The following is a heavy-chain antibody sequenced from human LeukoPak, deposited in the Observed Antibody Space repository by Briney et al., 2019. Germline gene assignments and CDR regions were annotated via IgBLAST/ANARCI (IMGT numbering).Heavy chain of an antibody. V-gene: IGHV3-48*02. CDR2: ISTSSSTK. CDR1: GFTFSSYS. Sequence: GGSLRLSCAASGFTFSSYSINWVRQAPGKGLEWVSYISTSSSTKYYADSVKGRFTISRDNAKNSLYLQMNSLRDEDTAVYYCARDISSSWYGHFDNWGQGTLVTVSS. CDR3: ARDISSSWYGHFDN. D-gene: IGHD6-13*01. J-gene: IGHJ4*02.